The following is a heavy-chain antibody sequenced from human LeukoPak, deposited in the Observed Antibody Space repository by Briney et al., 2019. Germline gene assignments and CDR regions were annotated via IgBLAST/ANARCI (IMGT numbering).Heavy chain of an antibody. Sequence: SETLSLTCTVSGGSLSSGSYYWGWIRQPPGKGLEWLGNNYYSGSTFYNPTLKSRGTISVDTSKNQFSLKLNSVTGADTAVYYCARQYFQLGMHFDYWGQGALVTVSS. CDR2: NYYSGST. J-gene: IGHJ4*02. CDR3: ARQYFQLGMHFDY. V-gene: IGHV4-39*01. D-gene: IGHD2-2*01. CDR1: GGSLSSGSYY.